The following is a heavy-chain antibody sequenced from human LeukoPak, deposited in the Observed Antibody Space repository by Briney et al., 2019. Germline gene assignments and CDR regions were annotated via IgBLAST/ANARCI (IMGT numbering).Heavy chain of an antibody. J-gene: IGHJ4*02. CDR3: ARHTYYYDSSGLPNYYLEY. V-gene: IGHV4-59*08. CDR1: GGSISSYY. Sequence: SETLSLTCTVSGGSISSYYWSWIRQPPGKGLEWIGYIYYSGSTNYNPSLKSRVTISVDTSKNQFSLKLSSVTAADTAVYYCARHTYYYDSSGLPNYYLEYWGQGTLVTVSS. D-gene: IGHD3-22*01. CDR2: IYYSGST.